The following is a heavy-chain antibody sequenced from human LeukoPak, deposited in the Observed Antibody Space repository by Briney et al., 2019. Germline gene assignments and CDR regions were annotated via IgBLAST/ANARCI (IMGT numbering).Heavy chain of an antibody. D-gene: IGHD2-15*01. CDR2: INPNSGGT. V-gene: IGHV1-2*02. Sequence: ASVKVSYKASGYTFTVYYIHWVRQAPGQGREWMGWINPNSGGTNYAQKLQGRLTMTRDTSISTAYMELSRLRSDDTAVYYCAREGRGWAFDIWGQGTMVTVSS. J-gene: IGHJ3*02. CDR3: AREGRGWAFDI. CDR1: GYTFTVYY.